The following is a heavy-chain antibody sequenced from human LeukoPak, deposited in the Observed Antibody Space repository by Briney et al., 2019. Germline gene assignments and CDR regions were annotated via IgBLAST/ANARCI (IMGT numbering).Heavy chain of an antibody. Sequence: GASVKVSSKASGYTFTGYYMHWVRQAPGQGLEWMGRMNPNSGNTGYAQKFQGRVTMTRNTSISTAYMELSSLRSEDTAVYYCARVAESNWFDPWGQGTLVTVSS. J-gene: IGHJ5*02. V-gene: IGHV1-8*02. CDR3: ARVAESNWFDP. D-gene: IGHD1-14*01. CDR2: MNPNSGNT. CDR1: GYTFTGYY.